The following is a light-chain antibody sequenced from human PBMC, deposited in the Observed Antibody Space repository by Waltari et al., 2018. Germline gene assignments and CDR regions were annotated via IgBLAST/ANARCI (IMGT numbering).Light chain of an antibody. V-gene: IGLV2-14*01. J-gene: IGLJ2*01. CDR2: DVS. CDR1: SSDGGGYNY. Sequence: SALTQPASVSGSLGQSTTFSCTGTSSDGGGYNYCAWYKQHPGKAPKLLIHDVSTRPSGVSIRFSGSKSGNTASLTISGLQADDEADYYCISYSSATPGNVVIGGGTKLTVL. CDR3: ISYSSATPGNVV.